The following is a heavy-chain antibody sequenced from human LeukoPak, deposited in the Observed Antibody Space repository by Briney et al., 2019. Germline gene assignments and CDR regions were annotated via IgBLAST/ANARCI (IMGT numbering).Heavy chain of an antibody. J-gene: IGHJ4*02. CDR1: GFTFSSYA. V-gene: IGHV3-23*01. D-gene: IGHD1-26*01. Sequence: LSGGSLRLSCAASGFTFSSYAMSWVRQAPGKGLEWVSAISGSGGSTYYADSVKGRFTISRDNSKNTLYLQMNSLRAEDTAVYYCAKDREWELRSGGFMDWGQGTLVTVSS. CDR3: AKDREWELRSGGFMD. CDR2: ISGSGGST.